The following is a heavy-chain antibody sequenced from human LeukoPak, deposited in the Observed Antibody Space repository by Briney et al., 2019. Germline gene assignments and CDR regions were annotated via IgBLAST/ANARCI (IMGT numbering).Heavy chain of an antibody. J-gene: IGHJ4*02. CDR1: GYSISSGYY. CDR3: ARGLSMVRGVTPDY. D-gene: IGHD3-10*01. V-gene: IGHV4-38-2*01. Sequence: SATLSLTFVVSGYSISSGYYWGWIRQPPGKGLEWIGNVYQIGSTYYNPSLTSRVTISIDTSKNQFSLILNSVTAADTAVYYCARGLSMVRGVTPDYWGQGTLVTVSS. CDR2: VYQIGST.